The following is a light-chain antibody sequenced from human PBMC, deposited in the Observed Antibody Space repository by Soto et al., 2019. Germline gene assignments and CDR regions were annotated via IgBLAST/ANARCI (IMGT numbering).Light chain of an antibody. CDR1: QSFSSSY. J-gene: IGKJ5*01. Sequence: ENVLTQSPGTLSLSPGDRATLSCRASQSFSSSYLAWYQQKPGQAPSLLIYGASIRATGIPDRFSGSGSGTDFTLTISRLEPEDFAVYYCQQYHTSPITFGQGTRLEIK. CDR2: GAS. CDR3: QQYHTSPIT. V-gene: IGKV3-20*01.